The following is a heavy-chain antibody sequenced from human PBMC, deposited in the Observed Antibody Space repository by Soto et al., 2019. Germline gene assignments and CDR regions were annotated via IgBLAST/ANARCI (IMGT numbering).Heavy chain of an antibody. CDR3: AKDGLGAYTYGSYYFDY. V-gene: IGHV3-23*01. CDR2: ISGSGRST. D-gene: IGHD5-18*01. Sequence: QPGGSLRLSCAASGFIFSSYAMSWVRQAPGKGLEWVSAISGSGRSTYYADSVKGRFTISRDNSKNTLYLQMNSLRAEDTAVYYCAKDGLGAYTYGSYYFDYWGQGT. CDR1: GFIFSSYA. J-gene: IGHJ4*02.